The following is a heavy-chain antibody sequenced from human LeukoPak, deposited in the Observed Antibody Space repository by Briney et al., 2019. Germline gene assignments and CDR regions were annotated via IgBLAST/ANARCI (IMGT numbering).Heavy chain of an antibody. CDR2: INPNSGGT. Sequence: ASVKVSCKASGYSFTNYDMNWVRQAPGQGLEWMGWINPNSGGTNYAQKFQGRVTMTRDTSISTAYMELSRLRSDDTAVYYCARSPEQWLERGLFDYWGQGTLVTVSS. D-gene: IGHD6-19*01. V-gene: IGHV1-2*02. CDR3: ARSPEQWLERGLFDY. CDR1: GYSFTNYD. J-gene: IGHJ4*02.